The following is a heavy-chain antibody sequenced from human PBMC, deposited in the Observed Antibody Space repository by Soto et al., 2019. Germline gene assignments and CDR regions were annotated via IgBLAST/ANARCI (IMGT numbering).Heavy chain of an antibody. CDR2: ISSSSSTI. CDR1: GFTFSSYS. D-gene: IGHD5-12*01. CDR3: ARDPDIYEDIVATITFDY. V-gene: IGHV3-48*01. Sequence: PGGSLRLSCAASGFTFSSYSMNWVRQAPGKGLEWVSYISSSSSTIYYADSVKGRFTISRDNAKNSLYLQMNSLRAEDTAVYYCARDPDIYEDIVATITFDYWGQGTLVTVSS. J-gene: IGHJ4*02.